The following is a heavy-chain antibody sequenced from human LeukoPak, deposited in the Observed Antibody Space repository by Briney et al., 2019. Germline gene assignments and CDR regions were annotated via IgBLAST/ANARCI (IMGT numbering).Heavy chain of an antibody. J-gene: IGHJ4*02. CDR2: IIPILNIV. CDR3: ARVGAYCTSTSCLDY. Sequence: SVKVSCKASGGTFSSYAISWVRQAPGQGLEWMGTIIPILNIVNYAQNFQGRVTITADTSTSTAYMELRSLTSDDTAVYYCARVGAYCTSTSCLDYWGQGTLVTVSS. D-gene: IGHD2-2*01. V-gene: IGHV1-69*04. CDR1: GGTFSSYA.